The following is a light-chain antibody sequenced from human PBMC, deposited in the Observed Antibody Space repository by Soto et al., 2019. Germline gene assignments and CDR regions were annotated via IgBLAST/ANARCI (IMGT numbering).Light chain of an antibody. CDR1: QSVSSSY. J-gene: IGKJ1*01. V-gene: IGKV3-20*01. Sequence: EIVLTQSPGTLSLSPGERATLSCRASQSVSSSYLAWYQQKPGQAPRLLIYGASSRATGIPDRFSGSGSGTDFTLSISILEPDYFAVYYCQQYGSSPPTFVQGT. CDR3: QQYGSSPPT. CDR2: GAS.